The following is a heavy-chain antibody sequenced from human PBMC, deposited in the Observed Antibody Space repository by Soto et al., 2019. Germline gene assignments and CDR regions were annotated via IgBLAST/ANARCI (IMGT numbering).Heavy chain of an antibody. V-gene: IGHV4-61*03. CDR2: IYYTGST. CDR3: ARGAGFSYASTWFEI. D-gene: IGHD5-18*01. Sequence: PSETLSLTCTVSGASISGGTYYWTWIRQAPGKGLEWVGHIYYTGSTNYNPALNDRVTISVDTSKNHFSLQLTSVAAADTAVYYCARGAGFSYASTWFEIWGQGTLVTVSS. CDR1: GASISGGTYY. J-gene: IGHJ5*02.